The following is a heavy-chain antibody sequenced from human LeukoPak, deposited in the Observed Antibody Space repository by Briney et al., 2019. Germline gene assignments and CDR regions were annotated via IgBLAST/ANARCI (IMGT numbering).Heavy chain of an antibody. J-gene: IGHJ5*02. D-gene: IGHD6-13*01. CDR2: IYYSGRT. V-gene: IGHV4-39*07. Sequence: SETLSLTCTVSGGSLNSSSYYWGWIRQPPGKGLEWIGSIYYSGRTYYNPSLKSRVTIFVDTSKNQFSLKLSSVTAADTAVYYCARATYSSSWPYNWFDPWGQGTLVTVSS. CDR1: GGSLNSSSYY. CDR3: ARATYSSSWPYNWFDP.